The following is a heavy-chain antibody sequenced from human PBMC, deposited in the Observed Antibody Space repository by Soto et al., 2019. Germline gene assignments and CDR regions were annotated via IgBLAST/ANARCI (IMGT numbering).Heavy chain of an antibody. Sequence: EVQLVESGGGLVKPGGSLRLSCAGSGFTFSNVWMNWVRQAPGKGLAWVGRIKSETDGGTIAYAAPVEGRFTISRDDSNNTLYLQMNSLKTQDTVTYYCTPLALKYNSDWYPLSAWGHGTRVTISS. J-gene: IGHJ5*01. CDR1: GFTFSNVW. CDR3: TPLALKYNSDWYPLSA. CDR2: IKSETDGGTI. D-gene: IGHD6-19*01. V-gene: IGHV3-15*07.